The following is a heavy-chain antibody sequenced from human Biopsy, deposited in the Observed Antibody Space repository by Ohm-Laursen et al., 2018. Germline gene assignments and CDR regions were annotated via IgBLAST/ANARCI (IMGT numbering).Heavy chain of an antibody. J-gene: IGHJ1*01. Sequence: SVKVSCKASGYTFTDYYIHWVRQAPGQGLEWLGGNIPILGTGNYAQKFQDRVTVAADTSTSTATMELRSLRSDDTAVYYCATKLTGYFHHWGQGILVIVSS. V-gene: IGHV1-69*06. D-gene: IGHD3-9*01. CDR3: ATKLTGYFHH. CDR1: GYTFTDYY. CDR2: NIPILGTG.